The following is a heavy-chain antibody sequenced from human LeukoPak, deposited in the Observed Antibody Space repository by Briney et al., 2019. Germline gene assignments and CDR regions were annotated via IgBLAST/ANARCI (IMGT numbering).Heavy chain of an antibody. CDR1: GYTLSELS. V-gene: IGHV1-24*01. Sequence: ASVKVSCKDSGYTLSELSIHWVRQAPGKGLEWMGGFDPKDGETIYAQNFQGRVTVTEATSTDTAYVELSRLRFEDTAVYYCAAGSDYDITYWGQGTLVTVSS. CDR3: AAGSDYDITY. D-gene: IGHD3-22*01. CDR2: FDPKDGET. J-gene: IGHJ4*02.